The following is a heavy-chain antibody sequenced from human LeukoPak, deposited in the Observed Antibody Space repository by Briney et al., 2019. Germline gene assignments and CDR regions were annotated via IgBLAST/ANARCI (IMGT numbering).Heavy chain of an antibody. J-gene: IGHJ4*02. Sequence: ASVKVSCKASGYTFTSYGISWVRQAPGQGLEWMGWISAYNGNTNYAQKLQGRVTMTTDTSTSTAYMELRSLRSDDTAVYYCARDLMADSYGLYYFDYWGQGTLVTVSS. D-gene: IGHD5-18*01. CDR3: ARDLMADSYGLYYFDY. CDR1: GYTFTSYG. V-gene: IGHV1-18*01. CDR2: ISAYNGNT.